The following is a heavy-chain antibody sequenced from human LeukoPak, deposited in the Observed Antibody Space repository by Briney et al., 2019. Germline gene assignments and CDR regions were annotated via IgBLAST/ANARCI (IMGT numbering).Heavy chain of an antibody. Sequence: GGSLRLSCAASGFTFDDYAMHWVGQAPGKGLEWVSLISWDGGSTYYADSVKGRLTISRDNSKNSLYLQMNSLRAEDTALYYCAKGQLYYDILTGAFDFDYWGQGTLVTVSS. J-gene: IGHJ4*02. CDR1: GFTFDDYA. CDR2: ISWDGGST. CDR3: AKGQLYYDILTGAFDFDY. D-gene: IGHD3-9*01. V-gene: IGHV3-43D*03.